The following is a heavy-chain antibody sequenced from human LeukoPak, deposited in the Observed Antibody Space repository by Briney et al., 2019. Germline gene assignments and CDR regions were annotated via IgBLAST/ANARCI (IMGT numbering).Heavy chain of an antibody. V-gene: IGHV4-34*01. J-gene: IGHJ2*01. CDR3: ARGYYPPRWYFDL. Sequence: SETLSLTCALYGVSFSSYSWSWTWLRQTPEKGLEWIGEIIEKGNANYNPSLKSRVTIDLDTSKNQFSLKLTSMTAADTATYYCARGYYPPRWYFDLWGRGTLVTVSS. CDR2: IIEKGNA. CDR1: GVSFSSYS. D-gene: IGHD3-10*01.